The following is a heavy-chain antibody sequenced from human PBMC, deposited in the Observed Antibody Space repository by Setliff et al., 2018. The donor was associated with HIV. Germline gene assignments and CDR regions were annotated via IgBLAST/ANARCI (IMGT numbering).Heavy chain of an antibody. Sequence: ASVKVSCKASGYTFTDYTIHWVRQAPGQRLEWMGWINAGNGNTKYSQKFQGRVSITRDTYASKAYLELSSLRSEDTAVYYCARGRLRNYFDYWGQGTLVTVSS. CDR3: ARGRLRNYFDY. J-gene: IGHJ4*02. D-gene: IGHD2-8*01. CDR1: GYTFTDYT. V-gene: IGHV1-3*01. CDR2: INAGNGNT.